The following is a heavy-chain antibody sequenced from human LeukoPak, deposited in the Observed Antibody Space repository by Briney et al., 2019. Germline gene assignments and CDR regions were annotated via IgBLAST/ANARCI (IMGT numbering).Heavy chain of an antibody. CDR3: ASGLSGSYYVFDY. D-gene: IGHD1-26*01. CDR1: GFTFSSYW. V-gene: IGHV3-7*01. Sequence: GGSLRFSCAASGFTFSSYWMSWVRQAPGKGLEWVANIKQDGSEKYYVDSVKGRFTISRDNAKNSLYLQMNSLRAEDTAVYYCASGLSGSYYVFDYWGQGTLVTVSS. CDR2: IKQDGSEK. J-gene: IGHJ4*02.